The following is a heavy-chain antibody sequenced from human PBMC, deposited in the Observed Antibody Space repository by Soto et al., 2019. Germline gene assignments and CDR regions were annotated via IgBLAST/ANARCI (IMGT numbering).Heavy chain of an antibody. D-gene: IGHD3-3*01. CDR1: GFTFSRYS. Sequence: EVQLVESGGGLVKPGGSLRLSCAASGFTFSRYSMNWVRQAPGKGLEWVSSISSSSSYIYYADSVKGRFTISRDNAKNSLYLQMNSLRAEDTAVYYCARDGDFWCGYYFDYWGQGTLVTVSS. J-gene: IGHJ4*02. CDR3: ARDGDFWCGYYFDY. V-gene: IGHV3-21*01. CDR2: ISSSSSYI.